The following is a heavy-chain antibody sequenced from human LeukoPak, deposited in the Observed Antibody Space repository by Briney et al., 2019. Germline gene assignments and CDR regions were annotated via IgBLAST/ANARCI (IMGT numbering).Heavy chain of an antibody. V-gene: IGHV4-59*01. Sequence: PPETLSLTCTVSGGSISSYYWSWIRQPPGKGLEWIGYIYYSGSTNYNPSLKSRVTISVDTSKNQFSLKLSSVTAADTAVYYCARDVREGYYDSSGYYTDYWGQGTLVTVSS. CDR3: ARDVREGYYDSSGYYTDY. CDR1: GGSISSYY. D-gene: IGHD3-22*01. CDR2: IYYSGST. J-gene: IGHJ4*02.